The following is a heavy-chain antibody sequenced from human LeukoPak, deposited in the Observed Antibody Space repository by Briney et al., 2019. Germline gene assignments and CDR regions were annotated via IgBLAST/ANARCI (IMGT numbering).Heavy chain of an antibody. CDR1: GFTVSSNY. CDR3: ARGIAAAGYDAFDI. V-gene: IGHV3-53*01. CDR2: IYSGGST. Sequence: GGSLRLSCAASGFTVSSNYMSWVRQAPGKGLEWVSVIYSGGSTYYADSVKGRFTISRDNSKNTLHLQMNSLRAEDTAVYYCARGIAAAGYDAFDIWGQGTMVTVSS. J-gene: IGHJ3*02. D-gene: IGHD6-13*01.